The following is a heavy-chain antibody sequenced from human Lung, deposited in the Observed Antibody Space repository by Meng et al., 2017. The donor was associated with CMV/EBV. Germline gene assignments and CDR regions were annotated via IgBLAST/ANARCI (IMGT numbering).Heavy chain of an antibody. Sequence: GGSLRLSCAASGLTFRKSGMSWLRQVPGKGLEWVADISGDGREIYYVDSVKGRFTVSRDNAKSSLFLQMCSLRREDTDVYYCAGRWIWGPETLVTVSS. CDR1: GLTFRKSG. D-gene: IGHD1-1*01. J-gene: IGHJ4*02. CDR3: AGRWI. V-gene: IGHV3-7*01. CDR2: ISGDGREI.